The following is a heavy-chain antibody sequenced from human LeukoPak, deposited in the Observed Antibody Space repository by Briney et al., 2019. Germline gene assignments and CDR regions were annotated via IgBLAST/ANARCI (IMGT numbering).Heavy chain of an antibody. D-gene: IGHD4-17*01. CDR3: ASPKRLYGDYIFDY. Sequence: KPGGSLRLSCAASGFTFGSYSMNWVRQAPGKGLEWVSSISSSSSCIYYADSVKGRFTISRDNAKNSLYLQMNSLRAEDTAVYYCASPKRLYGDYIFDYWGQGTLVTVSS. J-gene: IGHJ4*02. CDR1: GFTFGSYS. CDR2: ISSSSSCI. V-gene: IGHV3-21*01.